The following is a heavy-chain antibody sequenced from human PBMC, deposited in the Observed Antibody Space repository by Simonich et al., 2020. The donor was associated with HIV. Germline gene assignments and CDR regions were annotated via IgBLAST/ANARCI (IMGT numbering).Heavy chain of an antibody. Sequence: QVQLVQSGAEVKKPGASVKVSCKASGYTITDYYMHWVRQAPGQGLERMGWINPNSAGTNYAQKFQGRGTMTRDTSTSPAYMELSRLRSDDTAVYYCAGVVYSSSWYDYWGQGTLVTVSS. CDR1: GYTITDYY. CDR2: INPNSAGT. J-gene: IGHJ4*02. CDR3: AGVVYSSSWYDY. V-gene: IGHV1-2*02. D-gene: IGHD6-13*01.